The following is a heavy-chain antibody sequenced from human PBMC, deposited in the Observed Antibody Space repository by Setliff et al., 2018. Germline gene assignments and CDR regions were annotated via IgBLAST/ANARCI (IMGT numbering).Heavy chain of an antibody. D-gene: IGHD6-6*01. CDR1: GFTFSSYA. CDR3: AKDRTNEYSGSFFTIIDY. V-gene: IGHV3-23*01. CDR2: ISGSGGST. J-gene: IGHJ4*02. Sequence: PGGSLRLSCAASGFTFSSYAMSWVRQAPGKGLEWVSAISGSGGSTYYADSVKGRFTISRDNSKNTLYLQMNSLRAEDTAVYYCAKDRTNEYSGSFFTIIDYWGQGTLVTVSS.